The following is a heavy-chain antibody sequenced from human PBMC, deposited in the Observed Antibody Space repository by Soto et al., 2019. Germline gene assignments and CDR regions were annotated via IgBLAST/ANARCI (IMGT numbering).Heavy chain of an antibody. J-gene: IGHJ5*02. V-gene: IGHV1-18*01. CDR1: GYTFTSYG. CDR3: ARDRRGSPAAMPSWYNWFDP. CDR2: ISAYNGNT. Sequence: ASVTVSCKASGYTFTSYGIIWVRQAPGQGLEWMGWISAYNGNTNYAQKLQGRVTMTTDTSTSTAYMELRSLRSDDTAVYYCARDRRGSPAAMPSWYNWFDPWGQGTLVTVSS. D-gene: IGHD2-2*01.